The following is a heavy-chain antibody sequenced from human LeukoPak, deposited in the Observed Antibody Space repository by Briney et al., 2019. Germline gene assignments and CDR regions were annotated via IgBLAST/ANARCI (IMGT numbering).Heavy chain of an antibody. Sequence: SETLSLTCTVSGGSISRSSDYWGWIRQSPGKGLEWIGSIYYSGSTYYNPSLKSRVTISVDTSKNQFSLKLSSVTAADTAVYYCARGAVAVYFDYWGQGTLVTVSS. D-gene: IGHD6-19*01. CDR1: GGSISRSSDY. J-gene: IGHJ4*02. CDR3: ARGAVAVYFDY. CDR2: IYYSGST. V-gene: IGHV4-39*01.